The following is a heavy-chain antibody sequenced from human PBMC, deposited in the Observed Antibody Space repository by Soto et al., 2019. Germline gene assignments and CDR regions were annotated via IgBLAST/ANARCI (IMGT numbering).Heavy chain of an antibody. Sequence: EVQLLESGGGLVQPGGSLRLSCAASGFTFSSYAMSWVRQAPGKGLEWVSAIRGSGGSTYYADSVKGRFTISRDNSKNPLYLQMNSLRAEDTAVYYCAKDSSSSGYFRLWGQGTLVTVSS. D-gene: IGHD3-22*01. CDR1: GFTFSSYA. J-gene: IGHJ4*02. CDR3: AKDSSSSGYFRL. V-gene: IGHV3-23*01. CDR2: IRGSGGST.